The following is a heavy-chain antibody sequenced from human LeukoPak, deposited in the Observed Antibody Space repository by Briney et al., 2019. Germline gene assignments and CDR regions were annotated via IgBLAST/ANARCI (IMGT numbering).Heavy chain of an antibody. CDR3: ARPPDPYYYYYMDV. J-gene: IGHJ6*03. CDR1: GFTFSSYA. Sequence: GGSLRLSCAASGFTFSSYAMHWVRQAPGKGLEWVAVISYDGSNKYYADSVKGRFTISRDNSKNTLYLQMNSLRAEDTAVYYCARPPDPYYYYYMDVWGKGTTVTVSS. V-gene: IGHV3-30*04. CDR2: ISYDGSNK. D-gene: IGHD1-14*01.